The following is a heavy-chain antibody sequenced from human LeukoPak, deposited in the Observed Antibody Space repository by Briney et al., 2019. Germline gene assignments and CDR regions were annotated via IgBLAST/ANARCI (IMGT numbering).Heavy chain of an antibody. D-gene: IGHD5-24*01. CDR2: ITGIYGGP. CDR1: GFTFNNYA. Sequence: PGRSLRLSCAASGFTFNNYAMSWVRQAPGKGLEWVSSITGIYGGPYYAESVKGRFTISRDNSKNTLYLQVNSLRGEDTAVYYCALRDAYNQRDYWGQGTLVTVSS. V-gene: IGHV3-23*01. J-gene: IGHJ4*02. CDR3: ALRDAYNQRDY.